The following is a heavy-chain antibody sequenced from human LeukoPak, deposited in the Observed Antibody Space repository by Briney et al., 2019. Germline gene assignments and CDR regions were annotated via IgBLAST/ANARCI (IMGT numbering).Heavy chain of an antibody. CDR2: TYYRSKWYY. J-gene: IGHJ4*02. V-gene: IGHV6-1*01. Sequence: SQTPSLTCGISGDSVSSNDAAWNWIRQSPSGGLEWLGRTYYRSKWYYGYAVSVKSRITIKSDSSKNQFSLQLNSMTPEDTAVYFCARGHGGFIDSWGQGTLVTVSS. D-gene: IGHD2-15*01. CDR1: GDSVSSNDAA. CDR3: ARGHGGFIDS.